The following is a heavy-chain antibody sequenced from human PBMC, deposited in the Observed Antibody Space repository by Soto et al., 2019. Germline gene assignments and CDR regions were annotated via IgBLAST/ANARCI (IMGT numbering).Heavy chain of an antibody. V-gene: IGHV3-23*01. CDR1: GFTFSSYA. CDR2: ISGSGGST. Sequence: GSLRLSCAASGFTFSSYAMSWVRQAPGKGLEWVSAISGSGGSTYYADSVKGRFTISRDNSKNTLYLQMNSLRAEDTAVYYCAKDGGGDVGSGPRYGMDVWGQGTTVTVSS. CDR3: AKDGGGDVGSGPRYGMDV. D-gene: IGHD6-19*01. J-gene: IGHJ6*02.